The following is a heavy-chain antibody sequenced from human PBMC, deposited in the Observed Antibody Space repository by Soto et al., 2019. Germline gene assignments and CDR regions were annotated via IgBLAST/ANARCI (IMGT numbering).Heavy chain of an antibody. CDR3: DRNGALDY. CDR1: GGSISSGDYY. J-gene: IGHJ4*02. D-gene: IGHD2-8*01. V-gene: IGHV4-30-4*01. CDR2: ILYSGTT. Sequence: QVQLQESGPGLVKPSQTLSLTCTVSGGSISSGDYYWSWIRQPPGKGLEWIGYILYSGTTNYNPSLESRLTISVDTSKNQFSLKLTSVTDADTAAYYCDRNGALDYWGRGTLVTVSS.